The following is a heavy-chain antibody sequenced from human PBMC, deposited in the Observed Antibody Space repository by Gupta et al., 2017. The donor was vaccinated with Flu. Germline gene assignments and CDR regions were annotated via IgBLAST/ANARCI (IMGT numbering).Heavy chain of an antibody. CDR1: GYIFTRYD. J-gene: IGHJ4*02. V-gene: IGHV1-8*01. D-gene: IGHD3-3*01. CDR3: VRGGLWSLPRD. Sequence: QVQLVQSGAEVKKHPATVPVPCKASGYIFTRYDISWVRQAPGQGLEWMGGMNSNSGKTDYAQKFQGRVNLTTNTSITTAYMDLMHLTAEDTDVYYCVRGGLWSLPRDGGQGSLVAVSS. CDR2: MNSNSGKT.